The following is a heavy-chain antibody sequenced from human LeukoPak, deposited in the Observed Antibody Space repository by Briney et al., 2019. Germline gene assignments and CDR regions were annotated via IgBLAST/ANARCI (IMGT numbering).Heavy chain of an antibody. CDR2: IKQDGSDK. D-gene: IGHD1-26*01. J-gene: IGHJ4*02. Sequence: GDSLRLSCAASGFTFTKYWMTWVRQAPGKGLEWVGNIKQDGSDKNYMDSVKGRFTISRDNTKNSVYLQMNSLRAEDTAVYYCAKALVEATSTYWGQGTLVTVSS. CDR1: GFTFTKYW. CDR3: AKALVEATSTY. V-gene: IGHV3-7*01.